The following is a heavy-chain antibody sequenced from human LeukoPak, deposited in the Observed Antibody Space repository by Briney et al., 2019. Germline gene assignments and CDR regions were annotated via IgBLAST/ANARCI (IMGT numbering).Heavy chain of an antibody. Sequence: SVKVSCKASGGTFSSYAISWVRQAPGQGLEWMGGIIPIFGTANYAQKFQGRVTITADESTSTAYMELSSLRSEDTAVCYCARGVPDEGGYDLNRSWGQGTLVTVSS. J-gene: IGHJ5*02. CDR3: ARGVPDEGGYDLNRS. V-gene: IGHV1-69*13. CDR1: GGTFSSYA. CDR2: IIPIFGTA. D-gene: IGHD5-12*01.